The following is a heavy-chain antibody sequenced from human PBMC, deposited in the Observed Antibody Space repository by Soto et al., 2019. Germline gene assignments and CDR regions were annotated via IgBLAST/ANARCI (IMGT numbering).Heavy chain of an antibody. V-gene: IGHV2-70*01. Sequence: GSGPTLVNPTQTLTLTCTFSGFSLRTSGMCVSWIRQPPGKALEWLALIDWDDDKYYSTSLKTRLTISKDTSKNQVVLTMTNMDPVDTATYYCARTLYYYASSGYARYVMDVWGQGTTVTVSS. CDR1: GFSLRTSGMC. CDR3: ARTLYYYASSGYARYVMDV. CDR2: IDWDDDK. D-gene: IGHD3-22*01. J-gene: IGHJ6*02.